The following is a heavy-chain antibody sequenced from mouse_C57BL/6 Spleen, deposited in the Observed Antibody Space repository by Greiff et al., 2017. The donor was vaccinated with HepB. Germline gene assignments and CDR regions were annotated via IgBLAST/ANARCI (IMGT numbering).Heavy chain of an antibody. CDR1: GYTFTDYE. Sequence: QVQLKESGAELVRPGASVTLSCKASGYTFTDYEMHWVKQTPVHGLEWIGAIDPETGGTAYNQKFKGKAILTADKSSSTAYMELRSLTSEDSAVYYCTPDSHAYWGQGTLVTVSA. CDR3: TPDSHAY. CDR2: IDPETGGT. V-gene: IGHV1-15*01. D-gene: IGHD3-2*01. J-gene: IGHJ3*01.